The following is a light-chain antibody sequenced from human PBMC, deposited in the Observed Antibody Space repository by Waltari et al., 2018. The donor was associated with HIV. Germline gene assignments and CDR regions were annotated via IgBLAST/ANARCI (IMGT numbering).Light chain of an antibody. J-gene: IGLJ3*02. V-gene: IGLV3-1*01. CDR3: QAWGSTTSGV. CDR2: QDN. Sequence: SYEVTQPPSVAVSPGQTATITCSGYELGDKYTCWYQQKPGQSPLLVIYQDNKRPSGIHARFSVSSSGHTATLTISGTLPMDEADYYCQAWGSTTSGVFGRGTRLTVL. CDR1: ELGDKY.